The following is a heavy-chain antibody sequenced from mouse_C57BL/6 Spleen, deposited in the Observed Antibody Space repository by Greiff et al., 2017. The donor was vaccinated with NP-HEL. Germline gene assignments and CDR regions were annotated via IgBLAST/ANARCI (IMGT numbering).Heavy chain of an antibody. Sequence: EVKLVESGGGLVKPGGSLKLSCAASGFTFSDYGMHWVRQAPEKGLEWVAYISSGSSTIYYADTVKGRFTISRDNAKNTVFLQMTSLRSEDTAMYYGARRYYGSSSYAMDYWGQGTSVTVSS. J-gene: IGHJ4*01. CDR3: ARRYYGSSSYAMDY. V-gene: IGHV5-17*01. CDR2: ISSGSSTI. CDR1: GFTFSDYG. D-gene: IGHD1-1*01.